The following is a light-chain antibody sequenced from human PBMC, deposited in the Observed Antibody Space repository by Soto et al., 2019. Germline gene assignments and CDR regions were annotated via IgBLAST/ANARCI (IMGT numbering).Light chain of an antibody. J-gene: IGKJ1*01. CDR1: QSIGSF. V-gene: IGKV1-5*01. CDR3: QQYNSYSPRT. CDR2: DAT. Sequence: DIQMTQSPSTLSASVGDRVTITCRASQSIGSFLAWYQQRPGKAPNLLLYDATTLVGGVPSTFCGSGSGTEFYLTISSLQPDDFGTYYCQQYNSYSPRTFGQGTKVEIK.